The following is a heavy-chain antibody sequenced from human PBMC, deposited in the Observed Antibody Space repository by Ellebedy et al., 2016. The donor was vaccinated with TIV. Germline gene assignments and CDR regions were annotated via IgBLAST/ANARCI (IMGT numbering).Heavy chain of an antibody. CDR2: IRSKANNYAT. J-gene: IGHJ4*02. CDR1: GFTFSGSA. CDR3: TRPDGTSNY. V-gene: IGHV3-73*01. D-gene: IGHD5-24*01. Sequence: PGGSLRLSCAASGFTFSGSAMHWVRQTSGKGLEWVGRIRSKANNYATAYTASVKGRFTISRDDSKNTAYLQMNSLKTEDTAVYYCTRPDGTSNYWGQGTLVTVSS.